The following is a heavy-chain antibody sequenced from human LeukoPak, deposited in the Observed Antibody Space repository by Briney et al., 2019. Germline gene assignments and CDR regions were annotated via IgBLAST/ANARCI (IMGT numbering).Heavy chain of an antibody. CDR3: ARHDRNGMDV. J-gene: IGHJ6*02. Sequence: PSETLSLTRTVSGGSISSYYWSWIRQPPGKGLEWIGYIYYSGSTNYNPSLKSRVTISVDTSKNQFSLKLSSVTAADTAVYYCARHDRNGMDVWGQGTTVTVSS. V-gene: IGHV4-59*08. CDR1: GGSISSYY. CDR2: IYYSGST.